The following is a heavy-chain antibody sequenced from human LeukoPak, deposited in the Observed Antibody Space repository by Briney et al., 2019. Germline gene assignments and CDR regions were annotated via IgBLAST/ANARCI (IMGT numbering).Heavy chain of an antibody. Sequence: GASVKVSCKASGYTFTSYGISWVRQAPGQGLEWMGWISAYNGNTNYAQKLQGRVTMTTDTSTSTAYMELRSLRSDDTAVYYCARDKSSSISCCYDYWGQGTLVTVSS. CDR1: GYTFTSYG. J-gene: IGHJ4*02. D-gene: IGHD2-2*01. V-gene: IGHV1-18*01. CDR3: ARDKSSSISCCYDY. CDR2: ISAYNGNT.